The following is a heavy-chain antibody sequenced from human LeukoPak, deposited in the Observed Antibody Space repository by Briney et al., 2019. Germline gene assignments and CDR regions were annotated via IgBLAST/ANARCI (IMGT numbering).Heavy chain of an antibody. CDR2: FDPEDGES. D-gene: IGHD6-13*01. Sequence: RASVKVSCKFSVYTLPELSMDWVRQATGKGVEWMGGFDPEDGESIYGQKFQGRVNMTDDTSTDTAYMKLSSLRSEDTAVYYCATTLRQHLARWDRYYFDYWGQGTLVTVSS. J-gene: IGHJ4*02. CDR1: VYTLPELS. CDR3: ATTLRQHLARWDRYYFDY. V-gene: IGHV1-24*01.